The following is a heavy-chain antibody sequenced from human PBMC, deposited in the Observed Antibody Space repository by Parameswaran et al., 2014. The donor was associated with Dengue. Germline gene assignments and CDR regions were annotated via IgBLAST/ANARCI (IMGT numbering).Heavy chain of an antibody. J-gene: IGHJ6*02. CDR3: VRTRVVIAVAGTQLHYYGMDV. V-gene: IGHV4-59*01. CDR2: KYYSGFT. D-gene: IGHD6-19*01. Sequence: WIRQPPGKGLEWIAYKYYSGFTNYNPSLKSRVTISLDTSKNQLSLRLTSVTAADTAVYYCVRTRVVIAVAGTQLHYYGMDVWGQGTTVTVSS.